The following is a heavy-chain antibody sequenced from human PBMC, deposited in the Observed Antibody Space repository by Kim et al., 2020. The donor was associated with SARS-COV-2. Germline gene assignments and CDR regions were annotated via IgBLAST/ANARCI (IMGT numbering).Heavy chain of an antibody. D-gene: IGHD3-16*02. V-gene: IGHV3-30-3*01. J-gene: IGHJ4*02. CDR1: GFTFSSYA. Sequence: GGSLRLSCAASGFTFSSYAMHWVRQAPGKGLEWVAVISYDGSNKYYADSVKGRFTISRDNSKNTLYLQMNSLRAEDTAVYYCARDRVERIMITFGGVIGSESDYWGQGTLVTVSS. CDR3: ARDRVERIMITFGGVIGSESDY. CDR2: ISYDGSNK.